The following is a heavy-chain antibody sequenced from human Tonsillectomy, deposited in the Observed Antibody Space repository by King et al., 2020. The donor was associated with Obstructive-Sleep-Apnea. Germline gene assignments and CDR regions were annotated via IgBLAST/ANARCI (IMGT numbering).Heavy chain of an antibody. CDR2: IYYSGST. V-gene: IGHV4-59*01. Sequence: QLQESGPGLVKPSETLSLTCTVSGGSISSYYWSWIRQPPGKGLEWVGYIYYSGSTNYNPSLKRRVTISVDTSKNQFSLKLSTVTAADTAVYYCARMAVGDSSGYYPLTVFDPWGQGTLVTVSS. CDR1: GGSISSYY. CDR3: ARMAVGDSSGYYPLTVFDP. J-gene: IGHJ5*02. D-gene: IGHD3-22*01.